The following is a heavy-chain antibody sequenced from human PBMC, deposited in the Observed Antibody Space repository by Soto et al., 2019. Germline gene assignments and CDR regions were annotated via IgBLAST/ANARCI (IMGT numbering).Heavy chain of an antibody. D-gene: IGHD3-22*01. J-gene: IGHJ4*02. Sequence: QVQLQESGPGLVKPSETLSLTCAVSGDSISSYYCMWIRQPPGKGLESIGYLYYGRSANYNPSLKSRFTLSVDTSTNQCSRPLSSMPAADTAVYYCALRSMAVVPEYWGQGTLVTVSS. CDR1: GDSISSYY. CDR3: ALRSMAVVPEY. V-gene: IGHV4-59*01. CDR2: LYYGRSA.